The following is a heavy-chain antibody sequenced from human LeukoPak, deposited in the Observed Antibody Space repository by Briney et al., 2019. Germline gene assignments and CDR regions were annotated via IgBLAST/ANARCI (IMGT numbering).Heavy chain of an antibody. V-gene: IGHV3-23*01. Sequence: GGSLRLSCAASGFTFSRYAMSWVRQAPGKGLEWVSAISGSGGSTYYADSVKGRFTISRDNAKNTLYLQMNSLRAEDTAVYYCARSHYDFWSGSGDYWGQGTLVTVSS. J-gene: IGHJ4*02. D-gene: IGHD3-3*01. CDR3: ARSHYDFWSGSGDY. CDR1: GFTFSRYA. CDR2: ISGSGGST.